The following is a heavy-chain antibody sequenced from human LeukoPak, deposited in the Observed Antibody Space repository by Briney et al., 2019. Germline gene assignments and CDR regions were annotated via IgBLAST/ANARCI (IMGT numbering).Heavy chain of an antibody. CDR3: AKDGSSGWYGHY. CDR2: ISYDGSNK. Sequence: GGSLRLSCAASGFTFSSYAMHWVRQAPGKGLEWVAVISYDGSNKYYADSVKGRFTISRDNSKNTLYLQMNSLRAEDTAVYYCAKDGSSGWYGHYWGQGTLVTVSS. V-gene: IGHV3-30-3*01. J-gene: IGHJ4*02. D-gene: IGHD6-19*01. CDR1: GFTFSSYA.